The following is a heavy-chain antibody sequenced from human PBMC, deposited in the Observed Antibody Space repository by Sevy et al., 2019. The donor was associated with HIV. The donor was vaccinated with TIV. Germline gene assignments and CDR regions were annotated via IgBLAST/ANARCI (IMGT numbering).Heavy chain of an antibody. D-gene: IGHD3-22*01. V-gene: IGHV1-2*02. CDR3: AASLSGYYLLFRV. Sequence: ASVKVSCKASGYTFTGYYMHWVRQAPGQGLEWMGWINPNSGGTNYAQKFQGRVTMTRDTSISTAYMELSRLRSDDTAVYYCAASLSGYYLLFRVWGQGTLVTVSS. CDR2: INPNSGGT. CDR1: GYTFTGYY. J-gene: IGHJ4*02.